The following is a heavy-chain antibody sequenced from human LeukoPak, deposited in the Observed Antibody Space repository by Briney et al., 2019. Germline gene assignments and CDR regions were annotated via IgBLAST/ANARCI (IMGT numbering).Heavy chain of an antibody. Sequence: SQTLSLTCTVSGDSLNSYYWSWIRQPPGKGLEWIGYIYYTGNTNYNPSLKSPVTISVDTSKIQFSLKLTSVTAADTAVYYCARLPSSSSPRRQLDVWGRGTLVTVSS. J-gene: IGHJ2*01. CDR1: GDSLNSYY. V-gene: IGHV4-59*08. D-gene: IGHD6-13*01. CDR2: IYYTGNT. CDR3: ARLPSSSSPRRQLDV.